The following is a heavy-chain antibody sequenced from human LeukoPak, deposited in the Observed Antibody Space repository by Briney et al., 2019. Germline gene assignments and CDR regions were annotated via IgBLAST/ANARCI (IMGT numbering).Heavy chain of an antibody. D-gene: IGHD2/OR15-2a*01. CDR3: ARDVYGNYGMDV. CDR1: GFTFSSYS. V-gene: IGHV3-48*02. J-gene: IGHJ6*02. Sequence: PGGSLRLSCAASGFTFSSYSMNWVRQAPGKGLEWISYISTSRTIYYADFVRGRFTISRDIVKNLLYLQMNTLRDEDTAVYYCARDVYGNYGMDVWGQGTTITVSS. CDR2: ISTSRTI.